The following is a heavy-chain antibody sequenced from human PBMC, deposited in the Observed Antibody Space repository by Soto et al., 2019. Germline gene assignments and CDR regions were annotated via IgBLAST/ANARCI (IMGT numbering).Heavy chain of an antibody. CDR1: GGSISSYY. CDR3: ARSDGRY. J-gene: IGHJ4*02. CDR2: IYYSGST. Sequence: SETLPHTWTVSGGSISSYYWSWIRQPPGKGLEWIGYIYYSGSTNYNPSLKSRVTISVDTSKNQFSLKLSSVTAADTAVYYCARSDGRYWGQGTLVTVSS. V-gene: IGHV4-59*01.